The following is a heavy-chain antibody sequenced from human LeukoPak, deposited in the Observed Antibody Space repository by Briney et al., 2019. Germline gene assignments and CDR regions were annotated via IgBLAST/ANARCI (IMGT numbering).Heavy chain of an antibody. D-gene: IGHD3-9*01. Sequence: ASVKVSCKASGYTFTRYYIHWVGQAPGKGLEWMGWINPNSGGTNYAQKFQGRVTMNRKTSISTDYMELSRLRYEDTAVYYCARGPPLYYDILTGSYYYYYMDVWGKGTTVTISS. CDR1: GYTFTRYY. V-gene: IGHV1-2*02. CDR2: INPNSGGT. J-gene: IGHJ6*03. CDR3: ARGPPLYYDILTGSYYYYYMDV.